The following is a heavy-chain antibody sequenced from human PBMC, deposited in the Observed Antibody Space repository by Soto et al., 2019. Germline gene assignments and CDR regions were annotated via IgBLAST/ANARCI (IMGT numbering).Heavy chain of an antibody. Sequence: PGGSLRLSCAASGFTFSSYAMHWVRQAPGKGLEWVAVISYDGSNKYYADSVKGRFTISRDDSKNTLYLQMNSLRAEDTAVYYCARDERGYSYGLYHYGMDVWGQGTTVTVSS. CDR3: ARDERGYSYGLYHYGMDV. J-gene: IGHJ6*02. CDR2: ISYDGSNK. D-gene: IGHD5-18*01. CDR1: GFTFSSYA. V-gene: IGHV3-30-3*01.